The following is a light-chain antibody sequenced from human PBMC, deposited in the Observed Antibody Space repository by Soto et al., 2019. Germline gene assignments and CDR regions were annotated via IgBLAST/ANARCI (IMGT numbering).Light chain of an antibody. CDR3: GTWDSSLSGYVV. Sequence: QSVLTQPPSVSAAPGQKVTISCSGGSSNIGNNYVSWYQQLPGTAPKLLIYDNNKRPSGIPDRFSGSKAGTSATLDITGLQTGDEADYYCGTWDSSLSGYVVFGGGTKVTVL. CDR2: DNN. V-gene: IGLV1-51*01. CDR1: SSNIGNNY. J-gene: IGLJ2*01.